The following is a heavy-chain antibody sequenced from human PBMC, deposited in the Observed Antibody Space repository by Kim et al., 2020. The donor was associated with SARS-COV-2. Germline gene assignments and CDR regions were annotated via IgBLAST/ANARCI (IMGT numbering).Heavy chain of an antibody. J-gene: IGHJ4*02. D-gene: IGHD3-16*02. V-gene: IGHV4-4*07. Sequence: YPSGRTNYNPSLRRRVTMSVDMSKNQFSLKLSSVTAADTAVYYCASALGHWGQGTLVTVSS. CDR2: YPSGRT. CDR3: ASALGH.